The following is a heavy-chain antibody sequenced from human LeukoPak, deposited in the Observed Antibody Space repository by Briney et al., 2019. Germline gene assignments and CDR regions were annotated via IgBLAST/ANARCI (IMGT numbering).Heavy chain of an antibody. Sequence: PSETLSLTCTVSGGSISSYYWSWIRQPPGKGLEWIGYIYYSGSTNYNPSLKSRVTISVDTSKNQFSLKLSSVTAADTAVYYCAREVRRSIAVAGRVRAVDIWGQGTMVTVSS. CDR3: AREVRRSIAVAGRVRAVDI. CDR1: GGSISSYY. V-gene: IGHV4-59*01. J-gene: IGHJ3*02. CDR2: IYYSGST. D-gene: IGHD6-19*01.